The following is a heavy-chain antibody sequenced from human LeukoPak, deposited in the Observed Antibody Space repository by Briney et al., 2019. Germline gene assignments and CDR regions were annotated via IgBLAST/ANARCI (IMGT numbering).Heavy chain of an antibody. CDR3: TAGTGRSDFDY. D-gene: IGHD3/OR15-3a*01. CDR1: GFTFSNAW. CDR2: IKRKGDDGTI. J-gene: IGHJ4*02. Sequence: GGSLRLSCAASGFTFSNAWMSWVRQAPGRGLEWVGRIKRKGDDGTIDYAAPVKGRLSVSRDDSKNMLYLQMNSLKSEDTAVYYCTAGTGRSDFDYWGQGTLVTVSS. V-gene: IGHV3-15*01.